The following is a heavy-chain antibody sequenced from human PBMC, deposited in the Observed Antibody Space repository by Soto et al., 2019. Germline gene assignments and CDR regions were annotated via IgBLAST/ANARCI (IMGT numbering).Heavy chain of an antibody. Sequence: QVQLVESGGGVVQPGRSLRLSCAASGFTFSSYAMHWVRQAPGKGLEWVAVISYDGSNKYYADSVKGRFTISRDNSKNTLYLQMNSLRAEDTAVYYCARDRVAVAGRLGGWFDPWGQGTLVTVSS. CDR3: ARDRVAVAGRLGGWFDP. V-gene: IGHV3-30-3*01. CDR1: GFTFSSYA. D-gene: IGHD6-19*01. CDR2: ISYDGSNK. J-gene: IGHJ5*02.